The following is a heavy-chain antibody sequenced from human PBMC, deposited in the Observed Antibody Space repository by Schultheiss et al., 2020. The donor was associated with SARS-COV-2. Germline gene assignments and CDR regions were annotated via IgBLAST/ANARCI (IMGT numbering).Heavy chain of an antibody. V-gene: IGHV4-59*12. J-gene: IGHJ4*02. Sequence: SETLSLTCAVYGGSFSGYYWSWIRQPPGKGLEWIGYIYYSGSTNYNPSLKSRVTISVDTSKNQFSLKLSSVTAADTAVYYCARGLRFYCSGGSCPLIDWGQGTLVTVSS. CDR3: ARGLRFYCSGGSCPLID. CDR1: GGSFSGYY. D-gene: IGHD2-15*01. CDR2: IYYSGST.